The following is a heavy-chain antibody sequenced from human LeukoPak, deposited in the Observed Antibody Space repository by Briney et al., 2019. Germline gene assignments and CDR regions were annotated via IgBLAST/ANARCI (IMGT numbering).Heavy chain of an antibody. J-gene: IGHJ4*02. CDR2: INSGSTYK. CDR1: GFTFNTYS. V-gene: IGHV3-21*04. Sequence: GGSLRLSCAASGFTFNTYSMNWVRQAPGKGLEWVSSINSGSTYKYYADSVKGRFTVSRDNAKNSLYLQMNSLRVEDTAVYYCARAPMTTEDYWGQGTLVTVSS. D-gene: IGHD4-17*01. CDR3: ARAPMTTEDY.